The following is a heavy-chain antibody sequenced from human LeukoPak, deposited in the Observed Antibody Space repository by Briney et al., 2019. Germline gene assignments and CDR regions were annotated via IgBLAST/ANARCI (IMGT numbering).Heavy chain of an antibody. D-gene: IGHD3-16*01. V-gene: IGHV3-23*01. Sequence: PGGSLRLSCAASGFSFSTYAMSWVRQVSGKGLEWVSGISGSGGSTYHADSVRGRFTISRDNSKNTLYLQVNSLRAEDTAVYYCAKDPGGEGGRGMEYYFDSWGQGTLVTVSS. CDR3: AKDPGGEGGRGMEYYFDS. CDR2: ISGSGGST. J-gene: IGHJ4*02. CDR1: GFSFSTYA.